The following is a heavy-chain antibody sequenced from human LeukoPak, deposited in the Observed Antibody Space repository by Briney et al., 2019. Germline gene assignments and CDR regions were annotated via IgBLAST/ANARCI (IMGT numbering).Heavy chain of an antibody. CDR2: ISSSSYT. D-gene: IGHD3-9*01. Sequence: PGGSLRLSCAASGFTFSDYYMSWIRQAPGKGLEWVSYISSSSYTNYADSVKGRFTISRDNAKNSLYLQMNSLRAEDTAVYYFSRHRADYDMWFDPWGQGTLVTVSS. CDR1: GFTFSDYY. J-gene: IGHJ5*02. V-gene: IGHV3-11*06. CDR3: SRHRADYDMWFDP.